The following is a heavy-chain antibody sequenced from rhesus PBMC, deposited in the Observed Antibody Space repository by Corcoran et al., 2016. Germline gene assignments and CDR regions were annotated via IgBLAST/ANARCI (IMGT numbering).Heavy chain of an antibody. CDR1: GGSISSSY. CDR2: IYVSGSST. CDR3: ARDGGYYGLDS. D-gene: IGHD3-34*01. J-gene: IGHJ6*01. V-gene: IGHV4-169*02. Sequence: QLQLQESGPGLVKPSETLSVTCAVSGGSISSSYWSWIRQAPGKGLEWIGYIYVSGSSTNYNPSRKSRVTLSVDTSKNQLSLKLSSVTTADTAVYYCARDGGYYGLDSWGQGVVVTVSS.